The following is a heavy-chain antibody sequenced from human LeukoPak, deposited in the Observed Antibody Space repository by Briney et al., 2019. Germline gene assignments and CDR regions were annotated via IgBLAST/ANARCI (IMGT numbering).Heavy chain of an antibody. CDR3: ARTVDAASPFDY. CDR1: GFTVSGNY. CDR2: IYSGGTT. J-gene: IGHJ4*02. Sequence: GGSLRLSCAASGFTVSGNYMSWVRQAPGKGLEWVSLIYSGGTTYYADSVKGRFTISGDNSKNTLYLQMNSLRAEDTAVYYCARTVDAASPFDYWGQGTLVTVSS. V-gene: IGHV3-66*01. D-gene: IGHD5-12*01.